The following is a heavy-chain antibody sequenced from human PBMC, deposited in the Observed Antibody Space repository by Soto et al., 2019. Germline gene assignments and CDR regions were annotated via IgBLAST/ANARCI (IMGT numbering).Heavy chain of an antibody. CDR1: GVTCSDYY. Sequence: PLRHSCGAAGVTCSDYYMIRIRQAPGKGLEWVSYISSSGSTIYYADSVKGRFTISRDNAKNSLYLQMNSLRAEDTAVYYCARYNWNNGWFDPWGQGTLVTVSS. J-gene: IGHJ5*02. CDR3: ARYNWNNGWFDP. V-gene: IGHV3-11*01. D-gene: IGHD1-20*01. CDR2: ISSSGSTI.